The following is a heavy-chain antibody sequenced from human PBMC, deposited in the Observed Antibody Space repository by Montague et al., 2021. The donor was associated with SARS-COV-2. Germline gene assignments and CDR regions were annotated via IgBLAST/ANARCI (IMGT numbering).Heavy chain of an antibody. Sequence: SETLSLTCSVSGDSVNRNYWSWVRQPPGKGLEWLGYIFYSGSTYNPSLNSRVTMSLDTSKNHFSLHLISVTAAATAVYYCAKASRGYGGDFDSWGQGTLVIVSS. CDR1: GDSVNRNY. V-gene: IGHV4-59*02. CDR3: AKASRGYGGDFDS. D-gene: IGHD4-23*01. CDR2: IFYSGST. J-gene: IGHJ4*02.